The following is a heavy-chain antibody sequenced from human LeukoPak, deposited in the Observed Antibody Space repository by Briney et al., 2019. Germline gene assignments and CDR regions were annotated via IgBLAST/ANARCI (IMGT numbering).Heavy chain of an antibody. CDR1: GGSFSGYY. CDR2: INHSGST. Sequence: SETLSLTXAVYGGSFSGYYWSWIRQPPGKGLEWIGEINHSGSTNYNPSLKSRVTISVDTSKNQFSLKLSSVTAADTAVYYCAIGRFDFWSGPFAGDWGQGTLVTVSS. J-gene: IGHJ4*02. V-gene: IGHV4-34*01. CDR3: AIGRFDFWSGPFAGD. D-gene: IGHD3-3*01.